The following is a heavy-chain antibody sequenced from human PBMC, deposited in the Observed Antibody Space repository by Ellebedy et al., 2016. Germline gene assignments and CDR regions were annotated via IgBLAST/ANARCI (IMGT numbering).Heavy chain of an antibody. J-gene: IGHJ6*03. CDR2: INHRGIT. CDR1: GGSFSGYY. CDR3: TRRGDTAMAGDYYYYMDV. D-gene: IGHD5-18*01. Sequence: SETLSLXCAVYGGSFSGYYWSWIRQPPGKGLEWIGEINHRGITNYNPSLKSRVTISIDTSKNEFSLKLNSVTAADTAVYYCTRRGDTAMAGDYYYYMDVWGKGTTVTVSS. V-gene: IGHV4-34*01.